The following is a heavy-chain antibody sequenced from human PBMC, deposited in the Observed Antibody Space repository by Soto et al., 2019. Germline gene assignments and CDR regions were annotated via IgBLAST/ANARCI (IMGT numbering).Heavy chain of an antibody. V-gene: IGHV4-4*02. CDR1: GGSVRAPDW. Sequence: SETLSLTCTLSGGSVRAPDWWNWVRQSPDKGLEWIAEVHISGHSNYNPSLRSRVSVSIDSSKNQFYLNLNSVTAADTAIYYCARVRQGCSANNCYFDPWGQGTLVTVSS. CDR3: ARVRQGCSANNCYFDP. D-gene: IGHD1-1*01. J-gene: IGHJ5*01. CDR2: VHISGHS.